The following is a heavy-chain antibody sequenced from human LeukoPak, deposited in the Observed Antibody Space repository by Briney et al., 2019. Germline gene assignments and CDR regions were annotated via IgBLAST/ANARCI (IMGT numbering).Heavy chain of an antibody. V-gene: IGHV4-39*01. CDR2: IYYSGNT. Sequence: SETLSLTCTVSGGSISSSRYYWGWIRQSPGKGLEGIGTIYYSGNTYYNPSLKSRVTISVDTSKNQFSLKVRSVTAADTAVYYCARQSDSGSWYQAHYTYYMDVWGKGTTVTISS. J-gene: IGHJ6*03. CDR1: GGSISSSRYY. CDR3: ARQSDSGSWYQAHYTYYMDV. D-gene: IGHD6-13*01.